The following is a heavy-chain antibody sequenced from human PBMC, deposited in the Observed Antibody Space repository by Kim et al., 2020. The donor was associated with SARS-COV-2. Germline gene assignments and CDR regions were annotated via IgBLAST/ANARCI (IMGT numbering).Heavy chain of an antibody. CDR1: GFSFDNYW. J-gene: IGHJ4*02. D-gene: IGHD6-13*01. Sequence: GGSLRLSCVASGFSFDNYWMSWVRQAPGKGLEWVANIKQDGGQIYYLDSLKGRFTISRDNAKNSVYLQLNSLRDEDTAVYYCARIGYSSSCTDYWGQGTL. CDR2: IKQDGGQI. CDR3: ARIGYSSSCTDY. V-gene: IGHV3-7*01.